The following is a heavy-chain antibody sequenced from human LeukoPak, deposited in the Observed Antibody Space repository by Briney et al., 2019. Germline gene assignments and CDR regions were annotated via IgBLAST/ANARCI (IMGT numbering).Heavy chain of an antibody. CDR1: GFTFSSYV. D-gene: IGHD2-15*01. CDR3: ARGRGVYGYWYCDL. Sequence: GGSLRLSCAASGFTFSSYVMSWVRQAPGKGLEWVSTISGNGRNTYYADSVKGRFTISRDNSKITLYLEMNSLRAEDTAVYYCARGRGVYGYWYCDLWGRGTLVTVSS. J-gene: IGHJ2*01. V-gene: IGHV3-23*01. CDR2: ISGNGRNT.